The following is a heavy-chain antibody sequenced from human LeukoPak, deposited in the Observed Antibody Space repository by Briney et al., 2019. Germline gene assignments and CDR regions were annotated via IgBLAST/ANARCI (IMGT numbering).Heavy chain of an antibody. CDR3: AAGYTTGWYVRYFDY. J-gene: IGHJ4*02. Sequence: GRSLRLSCVASGFTLSNYAMSWVRQAPGKGPEWVSSISGSGGSTYQAENVKGRFTISRDNSKNTLYLQMNSLRDEDTAIYYCAAGYTTGWYVRYFDYWGQGTLVTVSS. CDR2: ISGSGGST. V-gene: IGHV3-23*01. CDR1: GFTLSNYA. D-gene: IGHD6-19*01.